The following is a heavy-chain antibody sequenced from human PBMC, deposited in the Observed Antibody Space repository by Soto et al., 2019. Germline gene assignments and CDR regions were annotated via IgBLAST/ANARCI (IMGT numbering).Heavy chain of an antibody. CDR1: GYNLTELS. CDR2: FDPEDGET. V-gene: IGHV1-24*01. Sequence: GASVKVSCKVSGYNLTELSMHWVRQAPGKGLEWKGGFDPEDGETIYAQKFQGRVTMTEDTSTDTAYMELSSLRSEDTAVYYCATVFASYLVTPFDYWGQGTLVTVSS. D-gene: IGHD2-21*02. J-gene: IGHJ4*02. CDR3: ATVFASYLVTPFDY.